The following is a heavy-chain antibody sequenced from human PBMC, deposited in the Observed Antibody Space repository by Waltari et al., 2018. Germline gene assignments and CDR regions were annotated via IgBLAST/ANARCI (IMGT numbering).Heavy chain of an antibody. CDR1: GYTFTDYY. J-gene: IGHJ5*02. V-gene: IGHV1-2*02. CDR3: AKVSKTTTGPGT. CDR2: INLNSGVA. Sequence: QVHLVQSGAEVKKPGASVTVSCKASGYTFTDYYIHWVRQAPGQGLECMGGINLNSGVANNAQSFQGRVTLTRDTSINTVYMELSMLRSDDTAVYYCAKVSKTTTGPGTWGQGTLITVSS. D-gene: IGHD1-1*01.